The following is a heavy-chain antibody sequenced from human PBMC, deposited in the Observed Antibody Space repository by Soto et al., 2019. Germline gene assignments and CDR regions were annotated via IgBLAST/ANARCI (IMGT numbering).Heavy chain of an antibody. CDR1: GYTFASYA. CDR3: AIDPPPPDY. V-gene: IGHV1-18*01. Sequence: QVQLVQSGAEVKKPGASVKVSCKASGYTFASYAISWMRQAPGQGLEWMGWISAYNGNTNYAQKLQGRVTMTTDTSTSTTYMELSSPRSDDTAVYYSAIDPPPPDYWGQGTLVTVSA. CDR2: ISAYNGNT. J-gene: IGHJ4*02.